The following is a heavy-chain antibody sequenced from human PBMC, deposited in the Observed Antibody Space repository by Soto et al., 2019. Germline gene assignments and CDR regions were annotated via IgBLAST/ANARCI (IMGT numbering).Heavy chain of an antibody. CDR3: ARPSNSYDSSGPYYYGMDV. V-gene: IGHV1-69*13. J-gene: IGHJ6*02. CDR1: GGNFSSYA. D-gene: IGHD3-22*01. Sequence: EASVKVSCKASGGNFSSYAISWVRQAPGQGLEWMGAIIPILGTANYAQKCQGRVTLTADESTRTAYMELSSLRPEDTAGYDCARPSNSYDSSGPYYYGMDVWGQGTTVTVSS. CDR2: IIPILGTA.